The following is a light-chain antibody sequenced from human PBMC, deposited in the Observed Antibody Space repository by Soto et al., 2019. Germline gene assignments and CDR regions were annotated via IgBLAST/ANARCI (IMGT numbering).Light chain of an antibody. CDR2: DVS. J-gene: IGLJ1*01. CDR3: SSFTSSSTFV. CDR1: SSVVGRYNY. Sequence: QSALAQPASVSGSPGQSITISCTGTSSVVGRYNYVSWFQQHPGKAPKLMIFDVSNWPSGVSDRFSGSKSGNTASLTISGLQAEDEADYYCSSFTSSSTFVFGTGTKVTV. V-gene: IGLV2-14*01.